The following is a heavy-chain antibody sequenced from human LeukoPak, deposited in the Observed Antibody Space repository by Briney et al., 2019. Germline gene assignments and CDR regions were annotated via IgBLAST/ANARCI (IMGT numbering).Heavy chain of an antibody. Sequence: PGGSLRLSCAASGFTFSSYWMSWVRQAPGKGLEWVANIKQDGSEKYYVDSVKGRFTISRDNAKNSLYLQMNSLRAEDTAVYYCARCFGAGAFRLEYYFDYWGQGTLVTVSS. CDR3: ARCFGAGAFRLEYYFDY. CDR2: IKQDGSEK. V-gene: IGHV3-7*01. D-gene: IGHD4/OR15-4a*01. J-gene: IGHJ4*02. CDR1: GFTFSSYW.